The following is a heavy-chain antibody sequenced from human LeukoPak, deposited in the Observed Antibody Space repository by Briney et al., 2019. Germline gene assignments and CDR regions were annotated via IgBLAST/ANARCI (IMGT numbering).Heavy chain of an antibody. D-gene: IGHD6-19*01. Sequence: GGSLRLSCAASGFTFSSYAMSWVRQAPGKGLEWVSAISGSGGSTYYADSVKGRFTISRDNSKNTLYLQMNSLRAEDTAVYYCAKPLVAGIRNNWFDPWGQGTLVTVSS. J-gene: IGHJ5*02. CDR1: GFTFSSYA. CDR2: ISGSGGST. V-gene: IGHV3-23*01. CDR3: AKPLVAGIRNNWFDP.